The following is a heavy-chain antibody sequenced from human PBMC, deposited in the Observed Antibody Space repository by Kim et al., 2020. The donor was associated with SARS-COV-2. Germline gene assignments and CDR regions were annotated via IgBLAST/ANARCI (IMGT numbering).Heavy chain of an antibody. Sequence: SETLSLTCAVYGGSFSGYYWSWIRQLPGKGLEWIGEINHSGSTNYNPSLKSRVTISVDTSKNQFSLKLSSVTAADTAVYYCARGRGGTTVVTLGLGYYYYYGMDVWGQGTTVTVSS. CDR1: GGSFSGYY. D-gene: IGHD4-17*01. CDR2: INHSGST. CDR3: ARGRGGTTVVTLGLGYYYYYGMDV. J-gene: IGHJ6*02. V-gene: IGHV4-34*01.